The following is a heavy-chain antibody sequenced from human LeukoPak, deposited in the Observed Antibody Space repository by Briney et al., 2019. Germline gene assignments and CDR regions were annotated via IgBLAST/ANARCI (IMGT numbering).Heavy chain of an antibody. CDR2: ISAYNGNT. J-gene: IGHJ3*02. V-gene: IGHV1-18*01. CDR1: GYTFTSYG. D-gene: IGHD6-19*01. Sequence: ASVKVSCKASGYTFTSYGISWVRQAPGQGLEWMGWISAYNGNTNYAQKLQGRVTMTTDTSTSTAYMELRSLRSDDTAVYYCARATAVAGSHDAFDIWGQGTMVTVSS. CDR3: ARATAVAGSHDAFDI.